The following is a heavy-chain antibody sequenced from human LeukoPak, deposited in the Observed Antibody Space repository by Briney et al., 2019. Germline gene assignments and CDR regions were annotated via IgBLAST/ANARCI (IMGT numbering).Heavy chain of an antibody. V-gene: IGHV3-30*18. Sequence: QTGGSLRLSCAASGFTFSSYGMHWVRQAPGKGLESVAVISYDGSNKYYADSVKGRFTISRDNSKNTLYLQMNSLRAEDTAVYYCAKGTYDFWSGYHEYYYYGMDVWGQGTTVTVSS. CDR3: AKGTYDFWSGYHEYYYYGMDV. D-gene: IGHD3-3*01. CDR1: GFTFSSYG. CDR2: ISYDGSNK. J-gene: IGHJ6*02.